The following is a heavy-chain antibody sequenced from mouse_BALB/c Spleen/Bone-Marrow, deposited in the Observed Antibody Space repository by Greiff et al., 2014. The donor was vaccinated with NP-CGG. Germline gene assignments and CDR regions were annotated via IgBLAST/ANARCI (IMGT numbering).Heavy chain of an antibody. Sequence: QVQLQQSGAELVRPGASVKLSCKASGYTFTSYWISWVKQRPGQGLEWIGNIYPSGSYTNYNQKFKDKATLTVDKSSSTAYMQLSSPTSEDSAVYYCTRSYGSSYEYYFDYWGQGTTLTVSS. CDR2: IYPSGSYT. CDR3: TRSYGSSYEYYFDY. J-gene: IGHJ2*01. CDR1: GYTFTSYW. V-gene: IGHV1-69*02. D-gene: IGHD1-1*01.